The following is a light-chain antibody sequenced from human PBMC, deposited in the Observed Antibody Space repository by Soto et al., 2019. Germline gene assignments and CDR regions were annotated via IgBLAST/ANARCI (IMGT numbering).Light chain of an antibody. CDR3: QQLNNYPPT. V-gene: IGKV1-17*03. J-gene: IGKJ5*01. CDR1: QGICNY. Sequence: DIQMTQSPSAMSASVGDTVTIACRAGQGICNYLAWVQQKPGKVPKRLIYGASSLQSGVPSRFSGTGSGTEFTLTISNLQAEDVATYFCQQLNNYPPTFGQGTRLEIK. CDR2: GAS.